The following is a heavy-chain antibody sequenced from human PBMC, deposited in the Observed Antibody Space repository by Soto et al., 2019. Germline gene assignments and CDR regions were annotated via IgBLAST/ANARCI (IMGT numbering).Heavy chain of an antibody. CDR2: INPSGGST. D-gene: IGHD2-2*02. V-gene: IGHV1-46*01. J-gene: IGHJ1*01. CDR1: GYTFTSYY. CDR3: AREXKVGCSSTSCYIRYFQH. Sequence: GASVKVSCKASGYTFTSYYMHWVRQAPGQGLEWMGIINPSGGSTSYAQKFQGRVTMTRDTSTSTVYMELSSLRSEDTAVYYCAREXKVGCSSTSCYIRYFQHWGQGTLVTVSS.